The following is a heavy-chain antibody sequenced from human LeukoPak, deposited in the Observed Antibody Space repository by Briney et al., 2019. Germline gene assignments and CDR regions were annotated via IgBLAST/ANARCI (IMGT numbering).Heavy chain of an antibody. J-gene: IGHJ4*02. CDR1: GFIISRNY. Sequence: GGSLRLSWAASGFIISRNYMNWVRQPPGKGLGWVSVIYSGGSTFYADSVKGRFTISRDNSKNTLWLQMNSLRAEDTAVYYCARSWDARLNFDYWGQGTLVTVSS. V-gene: IGHV3-66*02. CDR3: ARSWDARLNFDY. CDR2: IYSGGST. D-gene: IGHD1-26*01.